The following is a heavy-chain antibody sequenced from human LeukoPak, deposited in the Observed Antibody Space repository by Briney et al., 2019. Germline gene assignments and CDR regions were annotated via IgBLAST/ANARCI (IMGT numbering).Heavy chain of an antibody. D-gene: IGHD2-15*01. CDR3: ARVCSAGSCYGLGVIEY. CDR2: IYYSGST. CDR1: GGSINSYY. Sequence: PSETLSLTCTVSGGSINSYYWSWIRQPPGKGLEWIGFIYYSGSTSYNPSLKSRATISVDTPKNQFSLKLSSLTAADTAVYYCARVCSAGSCYGLGVIEYWGQGTLVTVSS. J-gene: IGHJ4*02. V-gene: IGHV4-59*13.